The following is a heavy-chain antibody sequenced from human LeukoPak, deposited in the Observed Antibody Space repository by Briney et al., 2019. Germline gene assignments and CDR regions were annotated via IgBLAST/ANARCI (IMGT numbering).Heavy chain of an antibody. CDR3: ARRTPSGYFVN. CDR1: GGTFSSYA. J-gene: IGHJ4*02. D-gene: IGHD3-22*01. V-gene: IGHV1-69*04. Sequence: ASVKVSCKASGGTFSSYAIIWVRQAPGQGLEWMGRIIPILGIANYAQKFQGRVTITADKSTSTAYMELSSLRSEDTAVYYCARRTPSGYFVNWGQGTLVTVSS. CDR2: IIPILGIA.